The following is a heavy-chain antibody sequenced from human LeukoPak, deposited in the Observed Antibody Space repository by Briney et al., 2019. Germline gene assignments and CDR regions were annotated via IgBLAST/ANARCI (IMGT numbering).Heavy chain of an antibody. CDR2: VNPNSGGT. V-gene: IGHV1-2*02. CDR3: AREYVVVTSPFDY. D-gene: IGHD4-23*01. Sequence: ASVKVSCKASGYTFTGYYLHWVRQAPGQGLEWMGWVNPNSGGTNYAQKFQGRVTMTRDTSISTAYMELSRLRSDDTAVYYCAREYVVVTSPFDYWGQGTLVTVSS. J-gene: IGHJ4*02. CDR1: GYTFTGYY.